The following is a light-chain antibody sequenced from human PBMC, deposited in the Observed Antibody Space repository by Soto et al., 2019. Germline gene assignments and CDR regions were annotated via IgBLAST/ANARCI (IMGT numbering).Light chain of an antibody. J-gene: IGLJ2*01. CDR3: SSYSSSITVL. V-gene: IGLV2-14*01. CDR2: EVS. Sequence: QSALTQPASESGSPGQSITISCTGTSSDVGAYNYVSWYQQHPGKVPKLMIYEVSNRPSGVSNRFSGSKSGNTASLTISGLQAEDEADYYCSSYSSSITVLFGGGTQLTVL. CDR1: SSDVGAYNY.